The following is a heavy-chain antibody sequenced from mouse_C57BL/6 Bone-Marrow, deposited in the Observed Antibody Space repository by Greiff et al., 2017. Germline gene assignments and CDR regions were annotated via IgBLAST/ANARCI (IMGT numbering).Heavy chain of an antibody. D-gene: IGHD1-1*01. V-gene: IGHV14-2*01. J-gene: IGHJ2*01. Sequence: VQLQQSGAELVKPGASVKLSYTASGFNSKDSYMHWVKQRTEQGLEWIGRIDPEDGETKYAPKFQGKATITADTSSNTAYLQLSSLTSEDTAVYYCARFPSPYYYGSSFYFDYWGQGTTLTVSS. CDR2: IDPEDGET. CDR3: ARFPSPYYYGSSFYFDY. CDR1: GFNSKDSY.